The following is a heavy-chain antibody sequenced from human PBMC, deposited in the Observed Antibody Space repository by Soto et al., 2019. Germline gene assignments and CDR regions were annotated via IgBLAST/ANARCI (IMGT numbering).Heavy chain of an antibody. J-gene: IGHJ6*02. V-gene: IGHV4-30-4*01. CDR2: IHNSGRT. D-gene: IGHD3-22*01. Sequence: QVQLQESGPGLVKPSQTLSLTCTVSGGSISSGDYYWSWIRQPPGKGLEWIGYIHNSGRTYYNPSLSSGYSISVDTSKTQFSLKLTSVTAADTAVYYCARERLGADSSGDYWNYMDVWGQGTTVTVSS. CDR1: GGSISSGDYY. CDR3: ARERLGADSSGDYWNYMDV.